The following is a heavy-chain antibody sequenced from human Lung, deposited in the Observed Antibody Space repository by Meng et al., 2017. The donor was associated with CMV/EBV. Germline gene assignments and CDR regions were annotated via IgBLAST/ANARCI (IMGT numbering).Heavy chain of an antibody. Sequence: SCAASGFTFSSYAMHWVRQAPGKGLEWVAVISYDGSNKYYADSVKGRFTISRDNSKNTLYLQMNSLRAEDTAVYYCARDGPRNYYDFWSGYYSPTSHYYYGMDVWXQGTXVTVSS. CDR1: GFTFSSYA. CDR3: ARDGPRNYYDFWSGYYSPTSHYYYGMDV. D-gene: IGHD3-3*01. V-gene: IGHV3-30-3*01. J-gene: IGHJ6*02. CDR2: ISYDGSNK.